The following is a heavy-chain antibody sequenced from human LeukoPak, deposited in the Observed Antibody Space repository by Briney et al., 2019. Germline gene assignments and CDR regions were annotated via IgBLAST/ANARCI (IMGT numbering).Heavy chain of an antibody. V-gene: IGHV3-23*01. CDR2: ISGSGGST. D-gene: IGHD3-3*01. CDR3: AKAHRRSGAFGI. J-gene: IGHJ3*02. CDR1: GFTFSSYA. Sequence: PGGSLRLSCAASGFTFSSYAMNWVRQAPEKGLEWVSTISGSGGSTYYADSVKGRFTISRDNSKNTLYLQMNSLRAEDTAVYYCAKAHRRSGAFGIWGQGTMVTVSS.